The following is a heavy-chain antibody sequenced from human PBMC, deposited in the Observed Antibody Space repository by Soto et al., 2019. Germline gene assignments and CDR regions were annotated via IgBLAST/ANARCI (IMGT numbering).Heavy chain of an antibody. J-gene: IGHJ4*02. D-gene: IGHD2-2*01. V-gene: IGHV3-30*18. CDR2: ISDTGSSH. CDR3: AKDRGGDCPGNSCYFGADY. CDR1: GFTFSSYG. Sequence: VQPVESGGTVVQPGGSLRLSCVGSGFTFSSYGMHWVRQAPGKGLECVAVISDTGSSHYYAASVEGRFTISRENSKNTLSLHMDRLRVEDTAVYYCAKDRGGDCPGNSCYFGADYWGQGTPVTVSS.